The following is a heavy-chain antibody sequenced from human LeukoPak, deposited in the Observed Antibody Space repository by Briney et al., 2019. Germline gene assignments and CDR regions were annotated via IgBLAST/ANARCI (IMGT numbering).Heavy chain of an antibody. CDR3: ARGRLWFGELLRTPNWFDP. CDR1: GGSIRSSYYY. Sequence: PSETLSLTCTVSGGSIRSSYYYWGWIRQPPGKGLEWIGSIYDCGSTYYNPSLKSRVTISVDTSKNQFSLKLSSVTAADTAVYYCARGRLWFGELLRTPNWFDPWGQGTLVTVSS. CDR2: IYDCGST. D-gene: IGHD3-10*01. J-gene: IGHJ5*02. V-gene: IGHV4-39*07.